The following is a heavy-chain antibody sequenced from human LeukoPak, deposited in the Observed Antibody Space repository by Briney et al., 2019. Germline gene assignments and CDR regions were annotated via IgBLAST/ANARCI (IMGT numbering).Heavy chain of an antibody. CDR3: AREVVIITMGHDY. J-gene: IGHJ4*02. V-gene: IGHV3-23*01. CDR1: GFTFSSYA. D-gene: IGHD3-22*01. CDR2: ISGSGGST. Sequence: GFLRLSCAASGFTFSSYAMSWVRQAPGKGLEWVSAISGSGGSTYYADSVKGRFTISRDNSKNTLYLQMNSLRAEDTAVYYCAREVVIITMGHDYWGQGTLVTVSS.